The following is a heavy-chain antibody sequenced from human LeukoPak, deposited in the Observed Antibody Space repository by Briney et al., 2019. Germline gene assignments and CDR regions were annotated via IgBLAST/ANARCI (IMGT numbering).Heavy chain of an antibody. Sequence: GASVTVSFKASGGTFSSYAISWVRQALGQGLEWLGWINPHTGDTYHAQKFQGRVTMTSDASVNTAYLQLSRLKSDDTAIYYCARGEAPEDKWGQGSLVTVSS. CDR3: ARGEAPEDK. V-gene: IGHV1-2*02. J-gene: IGHJ4*02. CDR1: GGTFSSYA. CDR2: INPHTGDT.